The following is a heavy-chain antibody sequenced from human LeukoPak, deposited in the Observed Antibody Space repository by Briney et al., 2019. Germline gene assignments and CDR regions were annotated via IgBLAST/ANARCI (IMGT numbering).Heavy chain of an antibody. CDR3: ARDWWAAAGFDY. CDR1: GGSISSSSYY. CDR2: IYYSGST. D-gene: IGHD6-13*01. Sequence: SQTLSLTCTVSGGSISSSSYYWGWIRQPPGKGLEWIGSIYYSGSTYYNPSLKSRVTISVDTSKNQFSLKLSSVTAADTAVYYCARDWWAAAGFDYWGQGTLVTVSS. J-gene: IGHJ4*02. V-gene: IGHV4-39*07.